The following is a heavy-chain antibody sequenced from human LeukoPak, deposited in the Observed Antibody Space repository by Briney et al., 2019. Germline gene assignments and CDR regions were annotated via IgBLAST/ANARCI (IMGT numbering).Heavy chain of an antibody. CDR1: GFTFSNAW. J-gene: IGHJ4*02. V-gene: IGHV3-23*01. CDR3: AKDYDPYGSAYYFDY. CDR2: ISGSGGST. Sequence: GGSLRLSCAASGFTFSNAWMSWVRQAPGKGLEWVSAISGSGGSTYYADSVKGRFTISRDNSKNTLYLQMNSLRAEDTAVYYCAKDYDPYGSAYYFDYWGQGTLVTVSS. D-gene: IGHD3-10*01.